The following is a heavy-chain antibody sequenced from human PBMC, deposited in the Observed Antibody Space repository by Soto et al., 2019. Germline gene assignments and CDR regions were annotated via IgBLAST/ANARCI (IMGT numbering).Heavy chain of an antibody. CDR2: ISYDGSNK. J-gene: IGHJ6*02. D-gene: IGHD2-2*01. Sequence: GGSLRLSCAASGFTFSSYAMHWVRQAPGKGLEWVAVISYDGSNKYYADSVKGRITISRENSKNKLYLQMNSLRAEDTALYYCARVSDCSSTSCYAVHYYGMDVWGQGTTVTVSS. V-gene: IGHV3-30-3*01. CDR3: ARVSDCSSTSCYAVHYYGMDV. CDR1: GFTFSSYA.